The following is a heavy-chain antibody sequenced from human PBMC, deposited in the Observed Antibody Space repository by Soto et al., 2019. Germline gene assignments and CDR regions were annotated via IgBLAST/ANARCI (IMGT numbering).Heavy chain of an antibody. Sequence: QPGGYLRLSCAASGFTFSSYAMRWVRQAPGKGLEWVSAISGSGGSTYYADSVKGRFTISRDNSKNTLYLQMNSLRAEDTAVYYCAKGASGDRAHYYDRTGYPFDYCGQGPLVTVS. CDR2: ISGSGGST. J-gene: IGHJ4*02. D-gene: IGHD3-22*01. CDR1: GFTFSSYA. V-gene: IGHV3-23*01. CDR3: AKGASGDRAHYYDRTGYPFDY.